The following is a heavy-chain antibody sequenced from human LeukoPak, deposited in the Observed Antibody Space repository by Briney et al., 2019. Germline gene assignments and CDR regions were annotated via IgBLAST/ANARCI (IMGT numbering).Heavy chain of an antibody. CDR2: IYYSGST. J-gene: IGHJ5*02. CDR1: GGSISSSSYY. V-gene: IGHV4-39*07. Sequence: SETLSLTCTVSGGSISSSSYYWGWIRQPPGKGLEWIGSIYYSGSTYYNPSLKSRVTISVDTSKNQFSLKLSSVTAADTAVYYCARQEFRDSSGYWFDPWGQGTLVTVSS. CDR3: ARQEFRDSSGYWFDP. D-gene: IGHD6-19*01.